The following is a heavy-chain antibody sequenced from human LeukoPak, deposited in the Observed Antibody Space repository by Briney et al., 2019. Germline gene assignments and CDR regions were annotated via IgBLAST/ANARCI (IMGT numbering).Heavy chain of an antibody. D-gene: IGHD3-10*01. V-gene: IGHV3-74*01. CDR1: GFTFSSHW. CDR3: ARDRGPRTGFMVREAYDY. J-gene: IGHJ4*02. CDR2: INSDGSSI. Sequence: GGSLRLSCAASGFTFSSHWMHWVRQAPGKGLVWVSRINSDGSSISYADSVKGRFTISRDNAKNTLYLQMNSLRAEDTAVYYCARDRGPRTGFMVREAYDYWGQGTLVTVSS.